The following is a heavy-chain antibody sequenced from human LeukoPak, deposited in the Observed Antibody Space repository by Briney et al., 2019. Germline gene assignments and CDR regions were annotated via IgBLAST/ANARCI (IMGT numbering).Heavy chain of an antibody. CDR2: IRSGSTYI. CDR1: GFTFSTYS. J-gene: IGHJ4*02. V-gene: IGHV3-21*01. Sequence: GGSLRLSCAASGFTFSTYSMHWVRQAPGKGLEWVSSIRSGSTYINYADSVKGRFTISRDDAKKSLYLQMNSLRAEDTAVYYCARDGIFDYWGQGTLVTVSS. CDR3: ARDGIFDY.